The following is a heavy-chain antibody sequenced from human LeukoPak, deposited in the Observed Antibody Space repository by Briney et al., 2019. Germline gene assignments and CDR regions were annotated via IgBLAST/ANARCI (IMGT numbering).Heavy chain of an antibody. CDR3: ARAGGSTVSHSDY. CDR1: GFTFTSYS. CDR2: ISSSTSYI. D-gene: IGHD4-17*01. V-gene: IGHV3-21*01. J-gene: IGHJ4*02. Sequence: GGSLRLSCAASGFTFTSYSMNWIRQAPGKGLEWVSSISSSTSYIYYADSVKGRFTISKDNAKNSLYLQMNSLRAEDTAVYYCARAGGSTVSHSDYWGQGTLVTVSS.